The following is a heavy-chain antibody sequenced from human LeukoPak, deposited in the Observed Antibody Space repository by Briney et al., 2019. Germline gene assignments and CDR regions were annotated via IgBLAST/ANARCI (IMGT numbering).Heavy chain of an antibody. CDR2: IWYDGSKK. J-gene: IGHJ4*02. V-gene: IGHV3-33*01. CDR1: GFSFDTHG. Sequence: GGSLRLSCAASGFSFDTHGMHWVRQAPGKGLEWVAVIWYDGSKKYYADSEKGRFTISRDNSKKSLFLQMNSLRAEDTALYYCARDVFADSSGGSFDFWGQGTLVTVSS. CDR3: ARDVFADSSGGSFDF. D-gene: IGHD3-16*01.